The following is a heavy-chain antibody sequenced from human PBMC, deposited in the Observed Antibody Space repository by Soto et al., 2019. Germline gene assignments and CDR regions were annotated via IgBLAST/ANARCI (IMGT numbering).Heavy chain of an antibody. CDR3: ARDLRRYYDSSGYLPPLY. Sequence: ASVKVSCKASGYTVTSYAMHWVRQAPGQRLEWMGWINAGNGNTKYSQKFQGRVTITRDTSASTAYMELSSLRSEDTAVYYCARDLRRYYDSSGYLPPLYWGQGTLVTV. CDR1: GYTVTSYA. V-gene: IGHV1-3*01. J-gene: IGHJ4*02. D-gene: IGHD3-22*01. CDR2: INAGNGNT.